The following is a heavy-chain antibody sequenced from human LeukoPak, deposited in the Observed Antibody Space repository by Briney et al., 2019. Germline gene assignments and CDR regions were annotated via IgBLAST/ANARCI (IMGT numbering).Heavy chain of an antibody. D-gene: IGHD3-16*01. CDR1: GFTVSSNY. CDR2: IYSGGST. V-gene: IGHV3-53*01. Sequence: GGSVRLSCAASGFTVSSNYMSWVRQAPGKGLEWVSVIYSGGSTYYADSVKGRFTISRDNSKNTLYLQMNSLRAEDTAVYYCAKIGGYANNWFDPWGQGTLVTVSS. J-gene: IGHJ5*02. CDR3: AKIGGYANNWFDP.